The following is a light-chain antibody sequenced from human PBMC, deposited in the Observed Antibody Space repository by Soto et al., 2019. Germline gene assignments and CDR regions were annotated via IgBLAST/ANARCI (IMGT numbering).Light chain of an antibody. CDR3: QPYTSYPFT. CDR1: QSISSW. Sequence: DIQMTQSPSTLSASVGDRVTITCRASQSISSWLAWYQQKPGKAPKLLIYKASSLESGVPSRFSGSGSGTDLIITISSLKPDDSAHYYHQPYTSYPFTFGPGTKVDIK. V-gene: IGKV1-5*03. J-gene: IGKJ3*01. CDR2: KAS.